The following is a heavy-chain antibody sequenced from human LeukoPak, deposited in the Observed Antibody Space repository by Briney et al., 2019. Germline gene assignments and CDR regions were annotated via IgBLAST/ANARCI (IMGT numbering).Heavy chain of an antibody. CDR2: ISYDGSNK. CDR1: GFTFSSYA. CDR3: ASSMITFGGDDAFDI. J-gene: IGHJ3*02. D-gene: IGHD3-16*01. Sequence: GGSLRLSCAASGFTFSSYAMHWVRQAPGKGLEWVAVISYDGSNKYYADSVKGRFTISRDNSKNTLYLQMNSLRAEDTAVYYCASSMITFGGDDAFDIWGQGTMVTVSS. V-gene: IGHV3-30*04.